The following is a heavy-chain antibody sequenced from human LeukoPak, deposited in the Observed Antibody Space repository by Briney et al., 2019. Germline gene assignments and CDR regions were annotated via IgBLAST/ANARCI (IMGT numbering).Heavy chain of an antibody. CDR2: IYYSGST. D-gene: IGHD3-10*01. CDR3: ARDPSYYYGSGSYYEGDVFDI. V-gene: IGHV4-59*13. Sequence: SETLSLTCTVSGGSISNYYWSWIRQPPGKGLEWIGCIYYSGSTKYNPSLKSRVTISIDTSKNQFSLKLSSVTAADTAVYHCARDPSYYYGSGSYYEGDVFDIWGQGTMVTVSS. J-gene: IGHJ3*02. CDR1: GGSISNYY.